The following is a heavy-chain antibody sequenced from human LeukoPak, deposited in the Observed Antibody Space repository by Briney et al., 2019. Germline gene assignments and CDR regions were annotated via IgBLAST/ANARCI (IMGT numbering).Heavy chain of an antibody. J-gene: IGHJ4*02. D-gene: IGHD5-12*01. CDR1: GFTFSSYA. CDR3: AREISYSGYEGIAY. Sequence: GGSLRLSCAASGFTFSSYAIHCVRQAPGKGLEWVAVISYDGSSKYYADSVKGRFTISRDNSKNTLYLQMNSLRAEDTAVYYCAREISYSGYEGIAYWGQGTLVTVSS. V-gene: IGHV3-30*04. CDR2: ISYDGSSK.